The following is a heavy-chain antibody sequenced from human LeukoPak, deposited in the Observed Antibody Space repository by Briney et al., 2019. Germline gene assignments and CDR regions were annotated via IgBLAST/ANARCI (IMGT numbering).Heavy chain of an antibody. J-gene: IGHJ4*02. V-gene: IGHV3-21*01. CDR1: GFTFSSYS. D-gene: IGHD6-19*01. Sequence: PGGSLRLSCAASGFTFSSYSMNWVRQAPGKGLEWVSSISSSSSYIYYADSVRGRFTISRDNAKNSLYLQMNSLRAEDTAVYYCAKDPSGRYKFDPAPDYWGQGTLVTVSS. CDR3: AKDPSGRYKFDPAPDY. CDR2: ISSSSSYI.